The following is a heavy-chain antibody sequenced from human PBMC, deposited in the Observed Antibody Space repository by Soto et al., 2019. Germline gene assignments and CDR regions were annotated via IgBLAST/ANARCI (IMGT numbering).Heavy chain of an antibody. CDR3: AKGKEYSGYFDY. Sequence: EVQLVESGGGLVQPGRSLRLSCAASGFTFDDYAMHWARQAPGKGLEWVSGISWNSGSIGYADSVKGRFTISRDNAKNSLYLQMNSLRAEDTALYYCAKGKEYSGYFDYWGQGTLVTVSS. D-gene: IGHD5-12*01. CDR1: GFTFDDYA. CDR2: ISWNSGSI. V-gene: IGHV3-9*01. J-gene: IGHJ4*02.